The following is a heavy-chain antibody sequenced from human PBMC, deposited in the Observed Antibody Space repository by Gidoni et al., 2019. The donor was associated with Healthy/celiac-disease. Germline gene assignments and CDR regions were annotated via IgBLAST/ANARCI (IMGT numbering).Heavy chain of an antibody. CDR2: IHHSGST. CDR1: GGSFSGYY. CDR3: GRGHTRWLQFRYFDY. Sequence: QVQLQQWGAGLLKPSETLSLTCAVSGGSFSGYYWSWIRQPPGKGLEWIGEIHHSGSTNYNPSLKSRVTISVDTSKNQFSLKLSSVTAADTVVYYCGRGHTRWLQFRYFDYWGQGTLVTVSS. D-gene: IGHD5-12*01. V-gene: IGHV4-34*01. J-gene: IGHJ4*02.